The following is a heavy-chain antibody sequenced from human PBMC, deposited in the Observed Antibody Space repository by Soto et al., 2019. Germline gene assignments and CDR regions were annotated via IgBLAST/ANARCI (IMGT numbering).Heavy chain of an antibody. Sequence: PGGSLRLSCAASGFTFSSYWMSWVRQAPGKRLEWVANIKQDGSEKYYVDSVKGRFTISRDNAKNSLYLQMNSLRAEDTAVYYCARDPYYDILTGRTTKQDYWGQGTLVTVSS. J-gene: IGHJ4*02. CDR3: ARDPYYDILTGRTTKQDY. CDR1: GFTFSSYW. CDR2: IKQDGSEK. V-gene: IGHV3-7*01. D-gene: IGHD3-9*01.